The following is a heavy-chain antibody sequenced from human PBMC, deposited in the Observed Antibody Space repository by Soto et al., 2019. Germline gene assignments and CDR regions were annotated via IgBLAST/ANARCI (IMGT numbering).Heavy chain of an antibody. CDR3: ARDRKYSGSYFCVTVAFDI. V-gene: IGHV1-18*01. CDR1: GYTFTSYG. D-gene: IGHD1-26*01. CDR2: ISAYNGNT. J-gene: IGHJ3*02. Sequence: QVQLVQSEAEVKKPGASVKVSSKASGYTFTSYGISWVRQAPGQGLEWMGWISAYNGNTNYAQKLQGRVTITTDTDKRTAYMDMRSLRTDDTAVYYCARDRKYSGSYFCVTVAFDIWGQDPMVTVSS.